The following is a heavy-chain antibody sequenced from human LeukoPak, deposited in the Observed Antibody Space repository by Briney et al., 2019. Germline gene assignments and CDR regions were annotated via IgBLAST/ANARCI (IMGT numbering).Heavy chain of an antibody. Sequence: GGSLRLSCAASGFTFSSYAMHWVRQAPGKGLEWVAAIPNDGSKTYYADSVKGRFTISRDNSKNTLYLQMNSLRTEDTAVYYCANERGYNYGYSFDYWGQGTLVTVSS. CDR2: IPNDGSKT. CDR3: ANERGYNYGYSFDY. J-gene: IGHJ4*02. D-gene: IGHD5-18*01. CDR1: GFTFSSYA. V-gene: IGHV3-30-3*02.